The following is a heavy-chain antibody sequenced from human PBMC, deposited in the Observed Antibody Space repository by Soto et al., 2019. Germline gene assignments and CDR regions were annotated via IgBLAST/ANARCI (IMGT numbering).Heavy chain of an antibody. D-gene: IGHD5-18*01. CDR2: INHSGST. CDR3: ARRDVSVAMVPYYFDY. J-gene: IGHJ4*02. CDR1: GGSISSSSYY. V-gene: IGHV4-39*07. Sequence: PSETLSLTCTVSGGSISSSSYYWGWIRQPPGKGLEWIGEINHSGSTNYNPSLKSRVTISVDTSKNQFSLKLSSVTAADTAVYYCARRDVSVAMVPYYFDYWGQGTLVTVSS.